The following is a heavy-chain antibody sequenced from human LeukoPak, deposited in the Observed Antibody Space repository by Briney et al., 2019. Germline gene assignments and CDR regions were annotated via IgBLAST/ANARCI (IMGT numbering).Heavy chain of an antibody. Sequence: GGSLRLSCAASGFIFSSHSMDWVRQAPGKGLEWVSSISSSGSYIQYADSVRGRFTISRDNAKKSLYLQMNNLRADDTAVYYCARVSYGDYGTYFNLDVWGEGTTVTVSS. CDR2: ISSSGSYI. CDR1: GFIFSSHS. V-gene: IGHV3-21*01. J-gene: IGHJ6*04. D-gene: IGHD4-17*01. CDR3: ARVSYGDYGTYFNLDV.